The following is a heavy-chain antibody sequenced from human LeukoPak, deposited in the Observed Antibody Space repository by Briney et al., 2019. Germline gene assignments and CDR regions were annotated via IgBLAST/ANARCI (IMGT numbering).Heavy chain of an antibody. J-gene: IGHJ4*02. CDR1: GFTLSSHS. D-gene: IGHD5-18*01. V-gene: IGHV3-21*01. CDR2: ISSSSSYF. CDR3: ARGAYNYGYIFDY. Sequence: GGSLRLSCAASGFTLSSHSMNWVRQAPGKGLEWVSSISSSSSYFYYADSVKGRFTISRDNAKNSLYLQMNSLRAEDTAVYYCARGAYNYGYIFDYWGRGTLVTVSS.